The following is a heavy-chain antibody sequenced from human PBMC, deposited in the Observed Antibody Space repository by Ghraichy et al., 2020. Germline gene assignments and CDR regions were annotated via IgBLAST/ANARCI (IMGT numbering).Heavy chain of an antibody. J-gene: IGHJ6*02. CDR2: INSDGSST. CDR1: GFTFSRYW. V-gene: IGHV3-74*01. D-gene: IGHD1-26*01. CDR3: ARGDSSMDV. Sequence: GESLNISCAASGFTFSRYWMHWVRQAPGKGLVWVSLINSDGSSTSYVDSVKGRFTISRDNAKNTLYLQMNSLRAEDTAVYYCARGDSSMDVWGQGTTVTVS.